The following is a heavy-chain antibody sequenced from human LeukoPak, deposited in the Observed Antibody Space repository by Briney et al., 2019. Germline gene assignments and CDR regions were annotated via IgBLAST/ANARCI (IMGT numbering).Heavy chain of an antibody. Sequence: GGSLRLSCAASGFTVSSNYMSCVRQAPGKGLEWVSVIYSGGSTYYADSVKGRLTTSRDNSKNTLYLQMNSLRAEDTAVYYCATAGTMARYYYYMDVWGKGTTVTVSS. V-gene: IGHV3-53*01. CDR3: ATAGTMARYYYYMDV. J-gene: IGHJ6*03. CDR2: IYSGGST. D-gene: IGHD3-10*01. CDR1: GFTVSSNY.